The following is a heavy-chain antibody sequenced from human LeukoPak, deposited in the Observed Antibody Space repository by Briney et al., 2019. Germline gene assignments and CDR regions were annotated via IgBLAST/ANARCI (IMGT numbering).Heavy chain of an antibody. Sequence: GASVKVSCKASGYTFSTYYMSWVRQAPGQGLEWMGIINPSGGSTRYAQKFEGRVTMTRDTSTSTVYMELSNLRSEDTAVYYCAAGWWGPGAFDIWGRGTMVTVSS. J-gene: IGHJ3*02. CDR2: INPSGGST. V-gene: IGHV1-46*01. CDR1: GYTFSTYY. CDR3: AAGWWGPGAFDI. D-gene: IGHD2-21*02.